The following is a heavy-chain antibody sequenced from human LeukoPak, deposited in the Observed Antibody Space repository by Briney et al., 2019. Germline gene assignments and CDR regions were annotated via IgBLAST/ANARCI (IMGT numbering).Heavy chain of an antibody. CDR2: IIPILGIA. V-gene: IGHV1-69*04. CDR3: ARDRDRVTYYYDSSGYSN. Sequence: GASVKVSCKASGGTFSSYAISWVRQAPGQGLEWMGRIIPILGIANYAQKFQGRVTITADKSTSTAYIELSSLRSEDTAVYYCARDRDRVTYYYDSSGYSNWGQGTLVTVSS. D-gene: IGHD3-22*01. J-gene: IGHJ4*02. CDR1: GGTFSSYA.